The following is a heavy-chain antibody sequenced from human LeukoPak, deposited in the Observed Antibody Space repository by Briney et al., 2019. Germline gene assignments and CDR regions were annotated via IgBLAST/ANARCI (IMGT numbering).Heavy chain of an antibody. J-gene: IGHJ6*02. CDR3: ARDGQDIVVVVAVSGYYGMDV. D-gene: IGHD2-15*01. CDR2: IQGDGSNK. V-gene: IGHV3-30*02. Sequence: GGSLRLSCTASVSSFSTYAMYWVRQAPGKGLEWVAFIQGDGSNKNYADSVKGRFTISRDNSKNTVHLQMNSLRAEDTAVYYCARDGQDIVVVVAVSGYYGMDVWGQGTTVTVSS. CDR1: VSSFSTYA.